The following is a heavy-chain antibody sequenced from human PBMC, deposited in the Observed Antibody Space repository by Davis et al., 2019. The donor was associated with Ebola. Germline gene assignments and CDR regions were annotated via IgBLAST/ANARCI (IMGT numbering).Heavy chain of an antibody. CDR2: IWYDEKNK. V-gene: IGHV3-33*01. J-gene: IGHJ6*02. CDR1: GFTFSSYG. Sequence: PGGSLRLSCAASGFTFSSYGLHRVRQAPGKGLEWVAVIWYDEKNKYHRDSVKGRFTISRDNYKNTLYLQMNSLRAEDTAVYYCARHGYSGHDYRAYFYGMDVWGQGTTVTVTS. D-gene: IGHD5-12*01. CDR3: ARHGYSGHDYRAYFYGMDV.